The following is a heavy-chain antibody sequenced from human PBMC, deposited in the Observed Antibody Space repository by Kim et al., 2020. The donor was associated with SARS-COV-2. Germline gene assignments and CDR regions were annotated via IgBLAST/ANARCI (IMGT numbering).Heavy chain of an antibody. V-gene: IGHV4-39*01. D-gene: IGHD6-19*01. CDR3: AIYSSGWYLSRFDY. J-gene: IGHJ4*02. Sequence: NPSLKSRVTISVDTSKNQFSLKLSSVTAADTAVYYCAIYSSGWYLSRFDYWGQGTLVTVSS.